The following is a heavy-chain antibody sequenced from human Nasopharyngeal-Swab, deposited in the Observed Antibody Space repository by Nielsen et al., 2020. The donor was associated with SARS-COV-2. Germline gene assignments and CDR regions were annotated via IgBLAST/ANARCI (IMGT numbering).Heavy chain of an antibody. J-gene: IGHJ6*02. CDR2: NSNSGSFI. CDR3: ARLDFWSGYFCLDV. CDR1: GFTFRSYT. Sequence: GSLRLLCSASGFTFRSYTMVWVRQASGKGLEWVSSNSNSGSFINFADSVKGRFTLSRDNTKNSLYLHINSLRAEDTAVYYCARLDFWSGYFCLDVWGQGTTVTVSS. V-gene: IGHV3-21*01. D-gene: IGHD3-3*01.